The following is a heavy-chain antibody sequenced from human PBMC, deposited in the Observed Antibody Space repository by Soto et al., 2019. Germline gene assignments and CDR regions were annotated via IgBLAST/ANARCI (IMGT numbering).Heavy chain of an antibody. D-gene: IGHD3-16*01. Sequence: EVQLVESGGGLIQPGGSLRLSCAASGFTVSSNYMSWVRQAPGKGLEWVSVIYSGGSTYYADSVKGRFTISRDNSKNTMYLQMNRLRAEDTAVYYCARDLISPDAEGGAFDIWGQGTMVTVSS. CDR2: IYSGGST. CDR1: GFTVSSNY. V-gene: IGHV3-53*01. J-gene: IGHJ3*02. CDR3: ARDLISPDAEGGAFDI.